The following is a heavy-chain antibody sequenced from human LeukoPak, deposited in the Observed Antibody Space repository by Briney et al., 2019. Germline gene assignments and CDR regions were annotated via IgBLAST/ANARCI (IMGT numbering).Heavy chain of an antibody. CDR2: FYHSGNS. Sequence: SETLSLXCAVSGYSISSGYYWGWIRQPPGKGLEWIGSFYHSGNSYYNPSLKSRVSISVDTSKNQFSLNLSSVTAADTALYYCARHDFYSNYPHNWFDPWGQGTLVTVSS. V-gene: IGHV4-38-2*01. CDR3: ARHDFYSNYPHNWFDP. J-gene: IGHJ5*02. CDR1: GYSISSGYY. D-gene: IGHD4-11*01.